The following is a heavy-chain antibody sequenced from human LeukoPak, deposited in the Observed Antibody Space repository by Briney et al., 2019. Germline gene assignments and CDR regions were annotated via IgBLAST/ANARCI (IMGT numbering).Heavy chain of an antibody. CDR3: ARERDKKYYYDISGYYVLFY. CDR2: INPNSGGT. D-gene: IGHD3-22*01. Sequence: ASVKVSCKASGYTFTVYYMHWVRQATGQGLEWMGRINPNSGGTNYSQKVQGRVTMTTNTSISTAYMELSRLRSDDTAVYYCARERDKKYYYDISGYYVLFYWGQGTLVTVSS. CDR1: GYTFTVYY. V-gene: IGHV1-2*06. J-gene: IGHJ4*02.